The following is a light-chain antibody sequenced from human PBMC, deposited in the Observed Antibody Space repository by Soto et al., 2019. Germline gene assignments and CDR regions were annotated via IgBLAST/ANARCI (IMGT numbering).Light chain of an antibody. Sequence: EIVLTQSPGTLSLSPGESATLSCRASQSVGRNYLAWFQHKPDQAPRLLIYDASNRATGVPDRFSGSGSGTDFTLSVTRLEPEDFAVYCCQQYGSSPRTFGQGTKVEIK. CDR3: QQYGSSPRT. CDR2: DAS. V-gene: IGKV3-20*01. CDR1: QSVGRNY. J-gene: IGKJ1*01.